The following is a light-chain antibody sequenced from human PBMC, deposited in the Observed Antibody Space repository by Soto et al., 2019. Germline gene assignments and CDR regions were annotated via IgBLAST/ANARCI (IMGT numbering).Light chain of an antibody. Sequence: QSALTQPPSASGSPGQSVTISCTGTSSDVGGYNYVSWYQQHPGKAPKLMIYEVSKRPSGVPDRFSGSKSGNTASLTVSGLQAEDEADYYCSLQRVFGGGTKLTVL. CDR1: SSDVGGYNY. CDR3: SLQRV. CDR2: EVS. V-gene: IGLV2-8*01. J-gene: IGLJ3*02.